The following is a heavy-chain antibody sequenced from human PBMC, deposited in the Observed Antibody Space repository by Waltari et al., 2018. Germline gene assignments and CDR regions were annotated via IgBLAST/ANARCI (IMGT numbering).Heavy chain of an antibody. CDR3: ARVRDFWSGYHPYFDY. V-gene: IGHV4-34*01. Sequence: QVQLQQWGAGLLKPSETLSLTCAAYGGSFSGYYWSWIRQPPGKGLERIGEINHSGSTNVNPALKRRVTITVGTYENRFSLKRSSVTAADTAVYYCARVRDFWSGYHPYFDYWGQGTLVTVSS. CDR2: INHSGST. D-gene: IGHD3-3*01. CDR1: GGSFSGYY. J-gene: IGHJ4*02.